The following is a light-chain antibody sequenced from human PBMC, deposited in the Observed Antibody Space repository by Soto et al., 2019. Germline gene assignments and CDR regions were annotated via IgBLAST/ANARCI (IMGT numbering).Light chain of an antibody. V-gene: IGLV3-21*04. CDR1: NIGSKS. CDR2: YDS. J-gene: IGLJ1*01. Sequence: SYELTQPPSVSVAPGKTARITCGGNNIGSKSVHWYQQKPGQAPVLVIYYDSDRPSGIPERFSGSNSGNTATLTISRVEAGHEADYYCQVWDSSSDHRGVFGTGTKLTVL. CDR3: QVWDSSSDHRGV.